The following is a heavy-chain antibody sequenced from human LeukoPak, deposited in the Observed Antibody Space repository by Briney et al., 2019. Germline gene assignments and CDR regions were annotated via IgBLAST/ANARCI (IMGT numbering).Heavy chain of an antibody. CDR1: GFTFSDYY. J-gene: IGHJ6*02. CDR2: ISSSGSTI. CDR3: ARDSRGDSSGWYRSNYYYYYGMDV. D-gene: IGHD6-19*01. V-gene: IGHV3-11*01. Sequence: PGGSLRLSCAASGFTFSDYYMSWIRQAPGKGLEWVSYISSSGSTIYYADPVKGRFTISRDNAKNSLYLQMNSLRAEDTAVYYCARDSRGDSSGWYRSNYYYYYGMDVWGQGTTVTVSS.